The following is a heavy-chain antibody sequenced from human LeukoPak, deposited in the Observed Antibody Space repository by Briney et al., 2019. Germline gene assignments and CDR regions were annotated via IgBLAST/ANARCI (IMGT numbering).Heavy chain of an antibody. V-gene: IGHV4-38-2*01. J-gene: IGHJ4*02. CDR1: SYSISSDYY. CDR2: IHHSGST. Sequence: SETLSLTCSVSSYSISSDYYWNWILQSPGKGLEWIVSIHHSGSTYYNPSLKSRVTISVDTSKNQFSLKLSSVTAADTAVYYCARLISYNSSGGLALDYWGQGTLVTVSS. D-gene: IGHD6-13*01. CDR3: ARLISYNSSGGLALDY.